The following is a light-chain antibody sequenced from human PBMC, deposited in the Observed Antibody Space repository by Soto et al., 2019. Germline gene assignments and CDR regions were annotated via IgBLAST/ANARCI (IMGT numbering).Light chain of an antibody. CDR1: QAIRGY. CDR2: DAS. V-gene: IGKV1-5*01. CDR3: QQYSSCPLT. J-gene: IGKJ4*01. Sequence: DIQMTQSPSTLSASVADRVTISCRASQAIRGYLAWYQQKPGKAPKLLIYDASNLQTGISSRFSGSGSGTEFTLTINSLQPDDFATYYCQQYSSCPLTFGGGTKVEIK.